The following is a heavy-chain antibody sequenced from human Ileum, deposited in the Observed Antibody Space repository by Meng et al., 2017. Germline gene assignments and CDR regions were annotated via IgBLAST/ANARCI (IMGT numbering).Heavy chain of an antibody. Sequence: GRLQGSGPGLVKPSGTLSLPWAVSSGSITSGTFWRWARLPPGKGVEWIGQISHSGSTFYNPSLKSRVTMSGDKSKSQFSLMLTSVTAADTAVYYCARHGGYYQGFWGQGTLVTVSS. CDR2: ISHSGST. J-gene: IGHJ4*02. D-gene: IGHD4-23*01. CDR1: SGSITSGTF. CDR3: ARHGGYYQGF. V-gene: IGHV4-4*02.